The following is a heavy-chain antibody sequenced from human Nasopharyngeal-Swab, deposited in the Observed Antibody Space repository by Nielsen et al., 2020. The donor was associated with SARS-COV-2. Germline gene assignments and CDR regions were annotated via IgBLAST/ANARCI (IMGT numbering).Heavy chain of an antibody. CDR1: GGSVSGYY. CDR3: ASGARRGRVPFDY. V-gene: IGHV4-34*01. Sequence: SETLSLTCAVYGGSVSGYYWSWIRQSPGKGLEWIGQINYSGTTNYNPSLKSRVAISVDTSKNQFSLKLNSVTAADTAVYYCASGARRGRVPFDYWGQGTQVTVSS. J-gene: IGHJ4*02. D-gene: IGHD3-16*01. CDR2: INYSGTT.